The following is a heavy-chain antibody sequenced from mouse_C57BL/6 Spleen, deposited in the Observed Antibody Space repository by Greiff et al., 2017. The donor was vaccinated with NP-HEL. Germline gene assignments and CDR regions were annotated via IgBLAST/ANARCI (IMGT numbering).Heavy chain of an antibody. J-gene: IGHJ3*01. Sequence: QVQLKESGPELVKPGASVKISCKASGYAFSSSWMNWVKQRPGKGLEWIGRIYPGDGDTNYNGKFKGKATLTADKSSSTAYMQLSSLTSEDSAVYFCALDSSGYGFAYWGQGTLVTVSA. CDR3: ALDSSGYGFAY. CDR1: GYAFSSSW. D-gene: IGHD3-2*02. V-gene: IGHV1-82*01. CDR2: IYPGDGDT.